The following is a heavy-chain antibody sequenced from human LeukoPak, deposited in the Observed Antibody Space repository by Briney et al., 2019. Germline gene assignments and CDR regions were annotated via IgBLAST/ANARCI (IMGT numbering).Heavy chain of an antibody. CDR1: GYTFTKYY. Sequence: ASVKVSCKASGYTFTKYYMFWARQAPGQGLEWMGRINPSSGGTDYAQKFQGRVTMARDTSISTAYMELSRLRSDDTAMYYCARGYCSGGSCYSVENWFDPWGQGTLVTVSS. CDR2: INPSSGGT. CDR3: ARGYCSGGSCYSVENWFDP. J-gene: IGHJ5*02. D-gene: IGHD2-15*01. V-gene: IGHV1-2*06.